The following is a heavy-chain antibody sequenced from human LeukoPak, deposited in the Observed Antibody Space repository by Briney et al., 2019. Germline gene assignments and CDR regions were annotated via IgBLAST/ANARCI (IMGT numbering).Heavy chain of an antibody. Sequence: PGGSLRLSCAASGFSFSKDWMSWVRQAPGKGLEWIGEISHSGSTKYNPSLTTRVTISLDSTNNQFSLKLTSVTAADTAMYWQHLQRGWWFDPWGQGTLVTVSS. CDR3: HLQRGWWFDP. J-gene: IGHJ5*02. D-gene: IGHD6-13*01. CDR1: GFSFSKDW. V-gene: IGHV4-34*08. CDR2: ISHSGST.